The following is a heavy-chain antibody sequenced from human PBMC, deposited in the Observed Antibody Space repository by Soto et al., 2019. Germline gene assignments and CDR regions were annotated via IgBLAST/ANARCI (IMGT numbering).Heavy chain of an antibody. D-gene: IGHD3-10*01. CDR3: ARDADYGSGSYYYYYYYMDV. V-gene: IGHV3-33*01. Sequence: GGSLRLSCAASGFTFSSYGMHWVRQAPGKGLEWVAVIWYDGSNKYYADSVKGRFTISRDNSKNTLYLQMNSLRAEDTAVYYCARDADYGSGSYYYYYYYMDVWGKGTTVTVSS. CDR2: IWYDGSNK. J-gene: IGHJ6*03. CDR1: GFTFSSYG.